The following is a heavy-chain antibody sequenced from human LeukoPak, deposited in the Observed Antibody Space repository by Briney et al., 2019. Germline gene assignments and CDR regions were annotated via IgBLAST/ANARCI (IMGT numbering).Heavy chain of an antibody. V-gene: IGHV4-39*07. J-gene: IGHJ3*02. Sequence: PSETLSLTCTVSGGSISSSGYYWGWIRQPPGKGLEWIGSIYYSGSTYYNPSLKSQVIISVDTSKNQFSLKLSSVTAADTAVYYCARVGVVVVAAISAAFDIWGQGTMVTVSS. CDR1: GGSISSSGYY. CDR2: IYYSGST. D-gene: IGHD2-15*01. CDR3: ARVGVVVVAAISAAFDI.